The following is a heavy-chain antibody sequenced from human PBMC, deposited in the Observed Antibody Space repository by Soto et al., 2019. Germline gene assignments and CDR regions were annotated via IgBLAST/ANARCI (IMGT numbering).Heavy chain of an antibody. V-gene: IGHV1-2*02. CDR2: INPNSGGT. CDR3: ARDGLRLGELSLLTAFDI. J-gene: IGHJ3*02. D-gene: IGHD3-16*02. Sequence: GASVKVSCKASGYTFTGCYMHWVRQAPGQGLEWMGWINPNSGGTNYAQKFQGRVTMTRDTSISTAYMELSRLRSDDTAVYYCARDGLRLGELSLLTAFDIWGQGTMVTVSS. CDR1: GYTFTGCY.